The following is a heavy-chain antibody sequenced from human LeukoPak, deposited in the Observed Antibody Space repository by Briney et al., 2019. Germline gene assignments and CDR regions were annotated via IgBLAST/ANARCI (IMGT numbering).Heavy chain of an antibody. CDR1: GYTLTSYY. D-gene: IGHD6-13*01. CDR2: INTNTGNP. J-gene: IGHJ5*02. V-gene: IGHV7-4-1*02. Sequence: GASVKVSCKASGYTLTSYYMHWVRQAPGQGLEWMGWINTNTGNPTYAQGFTGRFVFSLDTSVSTAYLQISSLKAEDTAVYYCARAGQQLVLGWFDPWGQGTLVTVSS. CDR3: ARAGQQLVLGWFDP.